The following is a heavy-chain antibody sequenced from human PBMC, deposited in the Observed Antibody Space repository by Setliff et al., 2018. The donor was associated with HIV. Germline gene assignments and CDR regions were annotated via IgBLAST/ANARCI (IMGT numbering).Heavy chain of an antibody. Sequence: SETLSLTCTVSGGSININNYYWGWIRQPPGKGLEWIGSIYYSGATYYKPSLKSRLTIAIDTSKNQFSLKLSSVTAADTAVYYCARAAYSGTYLWEPATDLWGRGTLVTVSS. CDR2: IYYSGAT. J-gene: IGHJ2*01. D-gene: IGHD1-26*01. CDR1: GGSININNYY. CDR3: ARAAYSGTYLWEPATDL. V-gene: IGHV4-39*01.